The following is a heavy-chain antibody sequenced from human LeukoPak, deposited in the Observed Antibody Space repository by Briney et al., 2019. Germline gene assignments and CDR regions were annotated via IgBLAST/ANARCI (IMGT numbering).Heavy chain of an antibody. CDR2: INHSGST. V-gene: IGHV4-34*01. J-gene: IGHJ1*01. Sequence: GSLRLSCAASGFTFSDYYISWIRQPPGKGLEWIGEINHSGSTNYNPSLKSRVTISVDTSKNQFSLKLRSVTAADTAVYYCARDDSEYFQYWGQGTLVTVSS. CDR1: GFTFSDYY. D-gene: IGHD3-16*01. CDR3: ARDDSEYFQY.